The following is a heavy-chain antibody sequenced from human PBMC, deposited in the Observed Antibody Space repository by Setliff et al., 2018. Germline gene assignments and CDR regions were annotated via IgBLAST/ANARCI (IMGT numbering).Heavy chain of an antibody. Sequence: SETLSLTCSVSGDSIGRGSYYWSWIRQQPGKGLEWIASIYYSGSTYYNPSLKSRLRVSMDSSKNQFYLDLSSVTAADTAVYYCARDRRGGYGAINWFDPWGQGTWVTVSS. J-gene: IGHJ5*02. V-gene: IGHV4-31*03. D-gene: IGHD3-16*01. CDR2: IYYSGST. CDR3: ARDRRGGYGAINWFDP. CDR1: GDSIGRGSYY.